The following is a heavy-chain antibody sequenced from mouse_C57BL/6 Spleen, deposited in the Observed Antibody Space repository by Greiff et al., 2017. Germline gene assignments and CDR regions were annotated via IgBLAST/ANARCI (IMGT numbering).Heavy chain of an antibody. J-gene: IGHJ4*01. Sequence: EVKLMESGGGLVKPGGSLKLSCAASGFTFSSYAMSWVRQTPEKRLEWVATISDGVSYTDYPDNVKGRFTISRDNAKNNLYLQMSQLKSEDTAMYYCARAIYYDYDGYAMDYWGQGTSVTVSS. D-gene: IGHD2-4*01. CDR3: ARAIYYDYDGYAMDY. CDR1: GFTFSSYA. V-gene: IGHV5-4*03. CDR2: ISDGVSYT.